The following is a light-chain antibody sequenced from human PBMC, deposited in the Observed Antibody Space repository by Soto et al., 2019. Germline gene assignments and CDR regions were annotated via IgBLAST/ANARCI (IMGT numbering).Light chain of an antibody. J-gene: IGKJ5*01. CDR2: KAS. V-gene: IGKV1-5*03. CDR1: QSISSW. CDR3: QQYNSYPIT. Sequence: DIQMTQSPSTLSASVGDRVTVACRASQSISSWLAWYQQKPGKAPKLLIHKASSLESGVPSRFSGSGSGTEFTLTISSLQPDDFATYYCQQYNSYPITFGQGTRLESK.